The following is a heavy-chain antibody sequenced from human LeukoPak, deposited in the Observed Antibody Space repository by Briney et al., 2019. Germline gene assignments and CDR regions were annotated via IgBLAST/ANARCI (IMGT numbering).Heavy chain of an antibody. Sequence: GGSLRLSCAASGFTFSSYSMNWVRQAPGKGLEWVSSISSSSSYIYYADSVKGRFTISRDNAKNSLYLQMNSLRAEDTAVYYCARGTYDFWSGYYTDYYFDYWGQGTLVTVSS. CDR1: GFTFSSYS. J-gene: IGHJ4*02. D-gene: IGHD3-3*01. V-gene: IGHV3-21*01. CDR2: ISSSSSYI. CDR3: ARGTYDFWSGYYTDYYFDY.